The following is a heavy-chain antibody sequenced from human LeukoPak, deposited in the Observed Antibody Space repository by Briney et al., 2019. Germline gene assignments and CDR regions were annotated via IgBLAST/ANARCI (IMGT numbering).Heavy chain of an antibody. CDR1: GFTFSSYG. Sequence: GGSLRLSCAASGFTFSSYGMHWVRQAPGKGLEWVANIKQDGSEKYYVDSVKGRFTISRDNAKNSLYLQMNSLRAEDTAVYYCARGGSSWYVDDAFDIWGQGTMVTVSS. D-gene: IGHD6-13*01. V-gene: IGHV3-7*01. CDR3: ARGGSSWYVDDAFDI. J-gene: IGHJ3*02. CDR2: IKQDGSEK.